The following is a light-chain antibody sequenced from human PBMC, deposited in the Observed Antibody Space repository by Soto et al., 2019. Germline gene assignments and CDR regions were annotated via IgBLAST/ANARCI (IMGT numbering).Light chain of an antibody. CDR1: QSIGSW. CDR2: KAT. CDR3: QQYNDFQYT. Sequence: DIPMTQSPSTPSASVGDGVTITCRASQSIGSWLAWYQQKPGKAPKLLIYKATNLQSGVPSRFSGSGSGTDFSLTISSLQPVDSATYFCQQYNDFQYTFGPGTKLEI. J-gene: IGKJ2*01. V-gene: IGKV1-5*03.